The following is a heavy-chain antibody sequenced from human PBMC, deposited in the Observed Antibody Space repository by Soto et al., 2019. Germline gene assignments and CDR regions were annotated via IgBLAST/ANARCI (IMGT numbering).Heavy chain of an antibody. Sequence: QVQLVESGGGVVQPGRSLRLSCAASGFSFSGYGMHWVRQAPGKGLEWVAVISNDGRNQYYVDSVRGRFTISIDNYKNTLDLQMNSLRPEDTAVYYCGKDRVSEHNSGWPQGHWGQGTPVTVSS. CDR3: GKDRVSEHNSGWPQGH. D-gene: IGHD6-19*01. CDR2: ISNDGRNQ. V-gene: IGHV3-30*18. CDR1: GFSFSGYG. J-gene: IGHJ4*02.